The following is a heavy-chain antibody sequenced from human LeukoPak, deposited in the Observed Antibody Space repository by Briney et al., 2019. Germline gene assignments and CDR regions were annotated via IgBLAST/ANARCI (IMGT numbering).Heavy chain of an antibody. Sequence: PGGSLRLSCAASGFTFSSYWMSWVRQAPGKGLEWVSSISSSSSYIYYADSVKGRFTISRDNSKNTLYLQMNSLRAEDTAVYYCAKGTYCSSTSCYRGVKSWFDPWGQGTLVTVSS. J-gene: IGHJ5*02. D-gene: IGHD2-2*01. CDR3: AKGTYCSSTSCYRGVKSWFDP. CDR1: GFTFSSYW. V-gene: IGHV3-21*04. CDR2: ISSSSSYI.